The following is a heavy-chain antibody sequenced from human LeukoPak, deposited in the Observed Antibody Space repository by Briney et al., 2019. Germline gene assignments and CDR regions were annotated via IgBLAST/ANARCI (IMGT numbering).Heavy chain of an antibody. CDR1: GGSISSSSYY. Sequence: SSETLSLTCTVSGGSISSSSYYWGWIRRPPGKGLEWIGSIYYSGSTYYNPSLKSRVTISVDTSKNQFSLKLSSVTAADTAVYYCAKQSSELRYFDWSYGMDVWGQGTTVTVSS. J-gene: IGHJ6*02. CDR3: AKQSSELRYFDWSYGMDV. D-gene: IGHD3-9*01. V-gene: IGHV4-39*01. CDR2: IYYSGST.